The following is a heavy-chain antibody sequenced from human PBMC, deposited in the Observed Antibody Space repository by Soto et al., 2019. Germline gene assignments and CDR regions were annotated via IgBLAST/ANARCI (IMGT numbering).Heavy chain of an antibody. J-gene: IGHJ4*02. CDR1: GGSISSYY. Sequence: SETLSLTCTVSGGSISSYYWSWIRQPPGKGLEWIGYIYYSGSTNYNPSLKSRVTISVDTSKNQFSLKLSSVTAADTAVYYCARHRYCSSTSCRFDYWGQGTLVTVSS. V-gene: IGHV4-59*08. CDR2: IYYSGST. D-gene: IGHD2-2*01. CDR3: ARHRYCSSTSCRFDY.